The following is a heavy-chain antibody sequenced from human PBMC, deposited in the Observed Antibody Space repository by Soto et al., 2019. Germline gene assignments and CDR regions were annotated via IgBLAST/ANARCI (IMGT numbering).Heavy chain of an antibody. Sequence: GGSLRLSCAASGFTFSSYSMNWVRQAPGKGLEWVSSISSSSSYIYYADSVKGRFTISRDNAKNSLYLQMNSLRAEDTAVYYCATDGYSSSWYLYYYYGMDVWGQGTTVTVS. CDR2: ISSSSSYI. J-gene: IGHJ6*02. D-gene: IGHD6-13*01. CDR1: GFTFSSYS. V-gene: IGHV3-21*01. CDR3: ATDGYSSSWYLYYYYGMDV.